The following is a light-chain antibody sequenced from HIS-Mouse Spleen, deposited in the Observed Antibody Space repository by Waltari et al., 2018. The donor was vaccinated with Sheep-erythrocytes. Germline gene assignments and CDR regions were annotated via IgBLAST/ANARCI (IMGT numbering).Light chain of an antibody. Sequence: QSVLTQPPSASGTPGQRVTISCSGSSSNIGSNYVYWYQQLPGTAPKLPIYRNNQRPSGVPARFSGSTSGTSASLAISGLRSEDEADYYCAAWDDSLSGPVFGGGTKLTVL. CDR2: RNN. CDR1: SSNIGSNY. CDR3: AAWDDSLSGPV. V-gene: IGLV1-47*01. J-gene: IGLJ3*02.